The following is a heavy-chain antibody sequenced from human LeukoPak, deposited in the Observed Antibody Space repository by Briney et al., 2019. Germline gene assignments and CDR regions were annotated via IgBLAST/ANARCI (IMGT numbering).Heavy chain of an antibody. Sequence: ASVKVSCKASGYTFTCSYVHWVRQGPGQGLEWMGWINSNNGGTNFAQKFQGRVTMNRDTSINTVYMELNGLRSDDTAVYYCARQKPSATCFDFWGQGTLVSVSS. V-gene: IGHV1-2*02. J-gene: IGHJ4*02. CDR1: GYTFTCSY. CDR2: INSNNGGT. D-gene: IGHD1-14*01. CDR3: ARQKPSATCFDF.